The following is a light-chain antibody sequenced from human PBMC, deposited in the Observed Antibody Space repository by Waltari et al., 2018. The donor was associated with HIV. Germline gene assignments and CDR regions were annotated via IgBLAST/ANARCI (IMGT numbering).Light chain of an antibody. CDR3: QQSYSTPPPT. CDR1: QSINNW. V-gene: IGKV1-5*03. J-gene: IGKJ4*01. CDR2: KAS. Sequence: IQMTQSPSTLSASVGDRVTITCRASQSINNWLAWYQQKPGQAPKLLIYKASTLASGVPSRFSGSGFGTDFTLTISALQRDDFATYYCQQSYSTPPPTFGGGTKVEI.